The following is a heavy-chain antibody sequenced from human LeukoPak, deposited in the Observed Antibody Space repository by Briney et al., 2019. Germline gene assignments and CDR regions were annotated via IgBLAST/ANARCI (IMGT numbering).Heavy chain of an antibody. Sequence: PGGSLRLSCAASGFTSSSYGMHWVRQAPGKGLEWVAVISYDGSNKYYADSVKGRFTISRDNSKNTLYMQMNSLRAEDTAVYYCAKIRGYNWNYAGIDYWGQGTLVTVSS. J-gene: IGHJ4*02. V-gene: IGHV3-30*18. CDR1: GFTSSSYG. CDR3: AKIRGYNWNYAGIDY. D-gene: IGHD1-7*01. CDR2: ISYDGSNK.